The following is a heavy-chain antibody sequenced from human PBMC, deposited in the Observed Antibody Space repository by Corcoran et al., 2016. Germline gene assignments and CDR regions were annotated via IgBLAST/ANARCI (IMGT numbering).Heavy chain of an antibody. CDR3: ASRRGIAAPMDY. CDR1: GGSISSSSYY. J-gene: IGHJ4*02. CDR2: IYYSGST. Sequence: QLQLQESGPGLVKPSETLSLTCTVSGGSISSSSYYWGWIRQPPGKGLEWIGSIYYSGSTYYNPSLKSRVTISVDTSKKQFSLKLSSVTAADTAVYDWASRRGIAAPMDYWGQGTLVTVSA. D-gene: IGHD6-13*01. V-gene: IGHV4-39*07.